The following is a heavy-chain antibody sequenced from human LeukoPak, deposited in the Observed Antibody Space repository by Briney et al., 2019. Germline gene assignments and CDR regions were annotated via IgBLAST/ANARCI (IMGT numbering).Heavy chain of an antibody. CDR1: GYTFTSYG. CDR3: ARQDGYNTHDAFDI. V-gene: IGHV1-18*01. CDR2: ISAYNGNT. D-gene: IGHD5-24*01. Sequence: GASVKVSCKASGYTFTSYGISWVRQAPGQGLEWMGWISAYNGNTNYAQKLQGRVTMTTDTSTSTVYMELSSLRSEDTAVYYCARQDGYNTHDAFDIWGQGTMVTVSS. J-gene: IGHJ3*02.